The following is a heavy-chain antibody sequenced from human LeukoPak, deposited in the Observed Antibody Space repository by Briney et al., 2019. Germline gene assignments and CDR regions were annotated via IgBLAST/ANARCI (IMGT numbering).Heavy chain of an antibody. D-gene: IGHD6-6*01. CDR3: AKVEYSSSSVWCDP. CDR2: IRYDGSNK. Sequence: PGGSLRLSCAASGFTFSSYGMHWVRQAPGKGLEWVAFIRYDGSNKYYADSVKGRFTISRDNSKNTLYLQMNSLRAEDTAVYYCAKVEYSSSSVWCDPGGQGTLVTVSS. V-gene: IGHV3-30*02. J-gene: IGHJ5*02. CDR1: GFTFSSYG.